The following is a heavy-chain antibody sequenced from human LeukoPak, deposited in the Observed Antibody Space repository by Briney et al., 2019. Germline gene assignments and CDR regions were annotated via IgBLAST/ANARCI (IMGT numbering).Heavy chain of an antibody. Sequence: GGSLRLSCSASGFTITSYAMHWVRQAPGKGLEYVSALSSNGEIKFYADSVKGRFTISRDSSKNTLYLQMNSLRAEDTAVYYCAKDPYRASSGLVDYWGQGTLVTVSS. CDR3: AKDPYRASSGLVDY. V-gene: IGHV3-64*04. CDR1: GFTITSYA. J-gene: IGHJ4*02. CDR2: LSSNGEIK. D-gene: IGHD5-12*01.